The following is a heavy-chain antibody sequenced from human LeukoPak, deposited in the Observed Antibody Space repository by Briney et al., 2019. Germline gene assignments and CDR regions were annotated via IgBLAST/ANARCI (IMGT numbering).Heavy chain of an antibody. J-gene: IGHJ4*02. D-gene: IGHD5-18*01. Sequence: ASVKVSCTASGYTFTGYYMHWVRQAPGQGLEWMGWINPNSGGTNYAQKFQGRVTMTRDTSISTAYMELSRLRSDDTAVYYCARTGTVDTAIGDYWGQGTLVTVSS. CDR2: INPNSGGT. V-gene: IGHV1-2*02. CDR1: GYTFTGYY. CDR3: ARTGTVDTAIGDY.